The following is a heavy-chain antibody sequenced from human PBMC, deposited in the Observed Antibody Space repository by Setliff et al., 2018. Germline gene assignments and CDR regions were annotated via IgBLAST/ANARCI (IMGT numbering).Heavy chain of an antibody. D-gene: IGHD3-22*01. J-gene: IGHJ4*02. CDR2: ISNDAYTI. Sequence: PGGSLRLSCTASGFTFGDYAMSWVRQAPGKGLEWVSYISNDAYTIHYADSMKGRLTISRDNSKNSVFLQMNSLRVEDTAVYYCARVHYETSTYSPTLFDHWGQGALVTVSS. CDR1: GFTFGDYA. CDR3: ARVHYETSTYSPTLFDH. V-gene: IGHV3-11*01.